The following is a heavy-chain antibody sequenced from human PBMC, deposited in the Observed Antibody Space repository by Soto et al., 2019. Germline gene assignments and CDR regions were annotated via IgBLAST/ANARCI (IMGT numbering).Heavy chain of an antibody. D-gene: IGHD1-26*01. CDR1: GYTFTSYG. Sequence: GASVKVSCKASGYTFTSYGLSWVRQAPGQGLEWMGWISGYDASTSYAQNLQDRVTMTTDTSTSTAHMELRSLTSDDTAVYYCARSFIGSTHESDLDNCGQGTLVTASS. V-gene: IGHV1-18*04. J-gene: IGHJ4*02. CDR3: ARSFIGSTHESDLDN. CDR2: ISGYDAST.